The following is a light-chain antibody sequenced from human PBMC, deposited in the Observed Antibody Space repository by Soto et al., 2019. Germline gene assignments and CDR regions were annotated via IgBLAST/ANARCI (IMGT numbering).Light chain of an antibody. CDR3: CSYAGSSTFV. Sequence: QSALTQPASVSGSPGQSITISCTGTSSDVGSYNLVSWYQQHPGKAPKLMIYEVSKRPSGVSNRFSGSKSGNTASLTISGVQAEDEADYYCCSYAGSSTFVFGTGIRVTVL. CDR2: EVS. J-gene: IGLJ1*01. V-gene: IGLV2-23*02. CDR1: SSDVGSYNL.